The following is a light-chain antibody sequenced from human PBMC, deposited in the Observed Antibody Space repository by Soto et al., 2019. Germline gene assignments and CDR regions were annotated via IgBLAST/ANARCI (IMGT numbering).Light chain of an antibody. Sequence: DIQGTHSPSAMSASVGDRVTITCRASQGISNYLAWFQQKPGKVPKRLIYAVSSLQSGVPSRFSGSGYGKEFTLTTTSLQPQASATYYSIQHNSDPLAFGAWIKVEIX. CDR2: AVS. CDR3: IQHNSDPLA. J-gene: IGKJ4*01. V-gene: IGKV1-17*03. CDR1: QGISNY.